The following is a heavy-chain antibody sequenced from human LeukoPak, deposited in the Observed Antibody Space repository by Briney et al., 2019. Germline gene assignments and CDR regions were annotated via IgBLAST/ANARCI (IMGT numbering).Heavy chain of an antibody. CDR1: GGSFSDYY. CDR2: INHSGST. CDR3: ASPTTVTTSAYRAFDI. J-gene: IGHJ3*02. D-gene: IGHD4-17*01. V-gene: IGHV4-34*01. Sequence: SETLSLTCAVYGGSFSDYYWSWIRQPPGKGLEWIGEINHSGSTNYSPSLRSRVTISVDTSKNQFSLNLRSVTAADTAVYYCASPTTVTTSAYRAFDIWGQGTMVTVSA.